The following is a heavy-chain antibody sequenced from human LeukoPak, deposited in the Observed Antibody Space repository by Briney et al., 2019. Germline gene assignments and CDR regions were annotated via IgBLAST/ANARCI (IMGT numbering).Heavy chain of an antibody. CDR2: INAGNGNT. CDR1: GYTFTSYA. D-gene: IGHD6-13*01. CDR3: ATPGDGQQLVPAY. J-gene: IGHJ4*02. Sequence: ASVKASCKASGYTFTSYAMHWVRQAPGQRLEWMGWINAGNGNTKYSQKFQGRVTITRDTSASTAYMELSSLRSEDTAVYYCATPGDGQQLVPAYWGQGTLVTVSS. V-gene: IGHV1-3*01.